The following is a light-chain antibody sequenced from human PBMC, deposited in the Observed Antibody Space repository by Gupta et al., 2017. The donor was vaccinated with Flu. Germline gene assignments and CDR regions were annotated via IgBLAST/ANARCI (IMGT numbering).Light chain of an antibody. CDR1: NIGSRS. Sequence: GKTATVTGGGNNIGSRSVHWYQQRPGQAPVLVVYDDNDRPSGIPQRFSGSHSGDTATLTISRVEAGDEADYYCQVWDNGSDQGVFGGGTKLTVL. V-gene: IGLV3-21*03. J-gene: IGLJ3*02. CDR2: DDN. CDR3: QVWDNGSDQGV.